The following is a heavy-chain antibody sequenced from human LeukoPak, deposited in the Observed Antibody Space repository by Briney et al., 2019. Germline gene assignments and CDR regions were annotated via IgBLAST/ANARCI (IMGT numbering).Heavy chain of an antibody. J-gene: IGHJ4*02. CDR3: ARERYDYVWGSYRHAYFDY. Sequence: TSETLSLTCTVSGVSISSGGYYWSWIRQHPGKGLEWIGYIYYSGSTYYNPSLKSRVTISVDTSKNQFSLKLSSVTAADTAVYYCARERYDYVWGSYRHAYFDYWGQGTLVTVSS. CDR1: GVSISSGGYY. CDR2: IYYSGST. D-gene: IGHD3-16*02. V-gene: IGHV4-31*03.